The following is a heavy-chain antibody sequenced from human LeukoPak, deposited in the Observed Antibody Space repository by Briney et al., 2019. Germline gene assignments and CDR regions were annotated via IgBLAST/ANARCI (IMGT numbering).Heavy chain of an antibody. J-gene: IGHJ4*02. D-gene: IGHD3-22*01. Sequence: SETLSLTCAVYGGSFSGYYWGWIRQPPGKGLEWIGSIYYSGSTYYNPSLKSRVTISVDTSKNHFSLRLSSVTAADTAVYNCARLKRDYYDSSGLVFFDYWGQGTLVTVSS. CDR1: GGSFSGYY. CDR3: ARLKRDYYDSSGLVFFDY. CDR2: IYYSGST. V-gene: IGHV4-39*02.